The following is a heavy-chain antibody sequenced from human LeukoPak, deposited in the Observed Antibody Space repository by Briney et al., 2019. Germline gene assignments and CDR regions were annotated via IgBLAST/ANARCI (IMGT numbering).Heavy chain of an antibody. J-gene: IGHJ6*02. Sequence: GGSLRLSCAASGFTFSSYEMNWVRQAPGKGLEWVSYISSSGSTIYYADSVKGRFTISGDNAKNSLYLQMNSLRAEDTAVYYCARDPGITMVRGVINYGMDVWGQGTTVTVSS. CDR1: GFTFSSYE. CDR2: ISSSGSTI. V-gene: IGHV3-48*03. D-gene: IGHD3-10*01. CDR3: ARDPGITMVRGVINYGMDV.